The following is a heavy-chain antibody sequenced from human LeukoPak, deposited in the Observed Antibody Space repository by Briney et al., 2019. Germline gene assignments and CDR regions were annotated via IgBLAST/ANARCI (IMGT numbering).Heavy chain of an antibody. D-gene: IGHD3-10*01. CDR2: IKQDGSEK. Sequence: PGGSLRLSCAASGFTFSSYWMSCLRQAPGKGLEWVANIKQDGSEKYYVDSVKGRFTISRDNANNSLYLQMNSLRAEDTAVYYCARPSGSGSYRSWSSQDFDYWGQGTLVTVSS. CDR3: ARPSGSGSYRSWSSQDFDY. V-gene: IGHV3-7*01. CDR1: GFTFSSYW. J-gene: IGHJ4*02.